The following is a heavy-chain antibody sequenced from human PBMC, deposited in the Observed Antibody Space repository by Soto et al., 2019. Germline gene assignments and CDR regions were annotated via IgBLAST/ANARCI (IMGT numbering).Heavy chain of an antibody. V-gene: IGHV1-8*01. Sequence: ASVKVSCKASGYTFTSYDINWVRQATGQRLEWMGWMNPDSGNSGYEQKFQGRVTMTRNTSISTAYMDLSSLSSDDTAVYYCARGVAAAGSDAFDIWGQGTMVTVSS. CDR3: ARGVAAAGSDAFDI. J-gene: IGHJ3*02. CDR1: GYTFTSYD. CDR2: MNPDSGNS. D-gene: IGHD6-13*01.